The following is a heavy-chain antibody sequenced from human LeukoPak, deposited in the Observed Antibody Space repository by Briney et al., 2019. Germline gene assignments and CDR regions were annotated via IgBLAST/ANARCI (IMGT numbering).Heavy chain of an antibody. CDR1: GRSITRGGYY. V-gene: IGHV4-31*03. D-gene: IGHD1-26*01. CDR2: IYHSGST. J-gene: IGHJ6*03. Sequence: SQTLSLTCTVSGRSITRGGYYWSWIRQHPGKGLEWIGYIYHSGSTYYSPSLKSRITISVDTSKNQFSLNLSSVTAADTAVYYCARVPMGASYYYMDVWGKGTTVIVSS. CDR3: ARVPMGASYYYMDV.